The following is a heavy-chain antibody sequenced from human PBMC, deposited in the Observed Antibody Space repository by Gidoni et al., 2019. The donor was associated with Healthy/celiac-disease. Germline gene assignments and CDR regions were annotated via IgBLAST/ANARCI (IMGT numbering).Heavy chain of an antibody. CDR2: IYYSGST. J-gene: IGHJ4*02. CDR3: ARDTKRGYSYGCGFDY. Sequence: QVQLQESGPGLVMPSQTLSLNCTVSGGSICSGGYYWSWFRQHPGKGLEWIGDIYYSGSTYYNPSLKSRVTISVDTSKNQFSLKLSSVTAADTAVYYCARDTKRGYSYGCGFDYWGQGTLVTVSS. D-gene: IGHD5-18*01. V-gene: IGHV4-31*03. CDR1: GGSICSGGYY.